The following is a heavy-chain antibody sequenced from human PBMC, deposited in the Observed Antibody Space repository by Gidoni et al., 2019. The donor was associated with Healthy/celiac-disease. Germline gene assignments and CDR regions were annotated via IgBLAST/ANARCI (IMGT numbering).Heavy chain of an antibody. D-gene: IGHD3-3*01. CDR3: AKDMIFGSYYYYGMDV. V-gene: IGHV3-30*18. J-gene: IGHJ6*02. CDR1: GFPFISYG. CDR2: ISYDGSNK. Sequence: QVQLVESGGGVVQPGRSLRPSCAASGFPFISYGMHWVRQAPGKGLEWVAVISYDGSNKYYADSVKGRFTISRDNSKNTLYLQMNSLRAEDTAVYYCAKDMIFGSYYYYGMDVWGQGTTVTVSS.